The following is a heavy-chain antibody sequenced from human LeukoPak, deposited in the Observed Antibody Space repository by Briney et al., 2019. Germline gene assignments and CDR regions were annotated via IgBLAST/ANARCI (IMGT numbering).Heavy chain of an antibody. D-gene: IGHD3-10*01. CDR2: ISADGSST. CDR1: GFTFSSFW. CDR3: AGYGYDSGRGFDP. Sequence: KSGGSLRLSCAASGFTFSSFWMHWVRQAPGKGLVWVSRISADGSSTIYADPVKGRFTISRDNAENTVYLQMNSLRVEDTAVYYCAGYGYDSGRGFDPWGQGILVTVST. V-gene: IGHV3-74*01. J-gene: IGHJ5*02.